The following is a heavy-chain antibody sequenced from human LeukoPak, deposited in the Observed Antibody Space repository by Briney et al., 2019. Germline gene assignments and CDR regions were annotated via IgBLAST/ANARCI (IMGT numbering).Heavy chain of an antibody. CDR2: INHIGGT. CDR3: AKDRGYYYGSGSYYNVLDY. Sequence: SETLSLTCAVFGGSFSGNYWTWIRQPPGKGLEWIGEINHIGGTNYNPSLKSRVTISVDTSENQFSLKLSSVTAADTAVYYCAKDRGYYYGSGSYYNVLDYWGQGTLVTVSS. V-gene: IGHV4-34*01. D-gene: IGHD3-10*01. CDR1: GGSFSGNY. J-gene: IGHJ4*02.